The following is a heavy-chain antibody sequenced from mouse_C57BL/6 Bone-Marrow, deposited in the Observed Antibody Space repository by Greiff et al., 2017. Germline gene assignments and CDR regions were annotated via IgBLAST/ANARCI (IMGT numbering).Heavy chain of an antibody. CDR3: ARFYGNSFYAMDY. D-gene: IGHD2-1*01. CDR2: ISNGGGST. Sequence: EVKLVESGGGLVQPGGSLKLSCAASGFTFSDYYMYWVRQTPGKRLEWVAYISNGGGSTYYPDTVKGRFPISRDNAKNTLYLQMSRLKSEDTAMYYCARFYGNSFYAMDYWGQGTSVTVSS. J-gene: IGHJ4*01. V-gene: IGHV5-12*01. CDR1: GFTFSDYY.